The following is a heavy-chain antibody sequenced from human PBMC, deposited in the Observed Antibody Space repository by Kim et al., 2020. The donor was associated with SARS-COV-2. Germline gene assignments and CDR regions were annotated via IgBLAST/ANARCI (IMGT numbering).Heavy chain of an antibody. J-gene: IGHJ4*02. CDR3: ARVLSLVVWDH. V-gene: IGHV1-46*01. D-gene: IGHD2-15*01. CDR2: GGRT. Sequence: GGRTTYAQKFQGRVTVTTDTSTSTVYMNLGSLRSEDTAVYYCARVLSLVVWDHWGQGTLVTVSA.